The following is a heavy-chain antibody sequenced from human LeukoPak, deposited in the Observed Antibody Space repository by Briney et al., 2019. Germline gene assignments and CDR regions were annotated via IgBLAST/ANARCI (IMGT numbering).Heavy chain of an antibody. V-gene: IGHV3-30*18. CDR3: AKEGTAMASSYFDY. Sequence: PGGSLRLSCAASGFTFSSYGMQWVRQAPGKGLEWVAVIPHDGTVQHYADSVKGRFTISRDNSDNTLYLQMNSLRDEDTAMYYCAKEGTAMASSYFDYWGQGTLITVSS. J-gene: IGHJ4*02. D-gene: IGHD5-18*01. CDR2: IPHDGTVQ. CDR1: GFTFSSYG.